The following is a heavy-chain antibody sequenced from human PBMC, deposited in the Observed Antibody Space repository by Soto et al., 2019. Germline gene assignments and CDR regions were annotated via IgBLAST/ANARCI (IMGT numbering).Heavy chain of an antibody. CDR1: GFTFGDYA. D-gene: IGHD3-16*02. V-gene: IGHV3-30-3*01. CDR2: ISYDGSNK. J-gene: IGHJ4*02. CDR3: ARDRVGRITFGGVILY. Sequence: VQLVESGGGLVQPGRSLRLSCAASGFTFGDYAMQWVRQAPGKGLEWVAVISYDGSNKYYADSVKGRFTISRDNSKNTLYLQMNSLRAEDTAVYYCARDRVGRITFGGVILYWGQGTLVTVSS.